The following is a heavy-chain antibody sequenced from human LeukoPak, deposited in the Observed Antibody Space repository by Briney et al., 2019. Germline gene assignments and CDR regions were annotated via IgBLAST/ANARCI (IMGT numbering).Heavy chain of an antibody. CDR2: IYTSGST. CDR3: ARGLDGSGSSADGFDY. CDR1: GYSISSGYY. J-gene: IGHJ4*02. Sequence: SSETLSLTCTVSGYSISSGYYWGWIRQPPGKGLEWIGSIYTSGSTNYNPSLKSRVTISVDTSKNQFSLKLSSVTAADTAVYYCARGLDGSGSSADGFDYWGQGTLVTVSS. D-gene: IGHD3-10*01. V-gene: IGHV4-38-2*02.